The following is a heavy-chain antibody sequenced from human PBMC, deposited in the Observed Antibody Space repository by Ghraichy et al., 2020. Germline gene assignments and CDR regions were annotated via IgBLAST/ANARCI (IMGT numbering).Heavy chain of an antibody. CDR3: ARQGYYDILTGYRVDWFDP. V-gene: IGHV4-39*01. CDR2: IYYSGST. J-gene: IGHJ5*02. D-gene: IGHD3-9*01. Sequence: SETLSLTCTVSGGSISSSSYYWGWIRQPPGKGLEWIGSIYYSGSTYYNPSLKSRVTISVDTSKNQFSLKLSSVTAADTAVYYCARQGYYDILTGYRVDWFDPWGQGTLVTVSS. CDR1: GGSISSSSYY.